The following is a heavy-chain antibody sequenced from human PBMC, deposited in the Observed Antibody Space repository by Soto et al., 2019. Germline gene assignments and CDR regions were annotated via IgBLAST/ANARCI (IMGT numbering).Heavy chain of an antibody. CDR3: ARKRNPPYFDY. V-gene: IGHV1-69*01. CDR1: GGTFSSYA. CDR2: VIPIFGTA. J-gene: IGHJ4*02. D-gene: IGHD1-1*01. Sequence: QVQLVQSGAEVKKPGSSVKVSCKASGGTFSSYAISWVRQAPGQGLEWMGGVIPIFGTANYAQKFQGRVTINADEATGTAYMELSSLRSEDTAEYYCARKRNPPYFDYWGQGTLVTVSS.